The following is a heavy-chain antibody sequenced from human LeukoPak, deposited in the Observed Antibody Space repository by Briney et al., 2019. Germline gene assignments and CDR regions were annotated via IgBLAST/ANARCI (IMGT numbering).Heavy chain of an antibody. CDR1: GFTFSSYG. V-gene: IGHV3-33*01. J-gene: IGHJ5*02. CDR3: ARGTHYGSGSYLDWFDP. Sequence: PGGSLTLSRAASGFTFSSYGMHWVRQAPGKGLEWVAVIWYDGSNKYYADSVKGRFTISRDNSKNTLYLQMNSLRAEDTAVYYCARGTHYGSGSYLDWFDPWGQGTLVTVSS. CDR2: IWYDGSNK. D-gene: IGHD3-10*01.